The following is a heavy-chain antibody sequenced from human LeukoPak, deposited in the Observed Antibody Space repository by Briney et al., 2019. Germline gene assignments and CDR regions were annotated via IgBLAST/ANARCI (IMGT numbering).Heavy chain of an antibody. CDR3: ARGDYYYDSSGYPMPHFDY. CDR1: GGSISSSNW. J-gene: IGHJ4*02. Sequence: PSGTLSLTCAVSGGSISSSNWWSWVRQPPGKGLEWIGEIYHSGSTNYNPSLKSRVTISVDTSKNQFSLKLSSVTAADTAVYYCARGDYYYDSSGYPMPHFDYWGQGTLVTVSS. D-gene: IGHD3-22*01. CDR2: IYHSGST. V-gene: IGHV4-4*02.